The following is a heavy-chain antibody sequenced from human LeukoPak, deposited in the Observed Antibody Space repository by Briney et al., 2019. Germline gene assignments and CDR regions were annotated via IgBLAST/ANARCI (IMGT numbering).Heavy chain of an antibody. J-gene: IGHJ4*02. CDR3: AKRDGSGTYQFDY. D-gene: IGHD3-10*01. V-gene: IGHV3-30*18. Sequence: PGGSLRLSCAASGFTFSSYGMHWVRQAPGKGLEWVAVISFDATNKYYADSVKGRFTISRDNSKNTLYLQMNSLRAEDTAVYYCAKRDGSGTYQFDYWGQGTLVTVSS. CDR1: GFTFSSYG. CDR2: ISFDATNK.